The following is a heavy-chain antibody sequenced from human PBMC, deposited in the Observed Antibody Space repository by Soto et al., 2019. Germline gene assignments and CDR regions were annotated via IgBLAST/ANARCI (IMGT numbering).Heavy chain of an antibody. J-gene: IGHJ6*02. Sequence: QLQLQESGPGLVKPSETVSLTCTVSGGSISTSRYYWGWIRQPPGKGLEWIGDIFYTGITQYYNPSLKSRVTMSVDTSKNQFSLKLTSVTAADTAVYYCARHENIITTVGSFMDVWGQGTTVAVSS. CDR3: ARHENIITTVGSFMDV. V-gene: IGHV4-39*01. CDR2: IFYTGIT. D-gene: IGHD3-10*01. CDR1: GGSISTSRYY.